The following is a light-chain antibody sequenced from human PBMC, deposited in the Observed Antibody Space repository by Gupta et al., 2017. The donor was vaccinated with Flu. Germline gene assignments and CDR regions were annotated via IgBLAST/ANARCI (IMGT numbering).Light chain of an antibody. Sequence: QSALTQPPSVSGSPGQSVTISCTGTGSDVGTYNRVSWYRQPPGTAPKLIIYEVSNRPAGVPDRFSGAKSGNTASLTISGLQGEDEADYYCSSYTTTDTFVFGTGTKVTVL. CDR1: GSDVGTYNR. J-gene: IGLJ1*01. CDR3: SSYTTTDTFV. CDR2: EVS. V-gene: IGLV2-18*02.